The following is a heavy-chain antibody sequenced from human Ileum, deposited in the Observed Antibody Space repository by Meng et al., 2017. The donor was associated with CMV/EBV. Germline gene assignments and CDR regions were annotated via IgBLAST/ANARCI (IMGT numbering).Heavy chain of an antibody. CDR1: GGSISSYY. Sequence: SETLSLTCTVSGGSISSYYWSWIRQPPGKGLEWIGNIYYSGSTNYNPALKSRVTISVDTSKNQFSLKLSSVTAADTAVYYCARFVVVPAAREYYFDYWGQGTLVTVSS. CDR3: ARFVVVPAAREYYFDY. V-gene: IGHV4-59*01. D-gene: IGHD2-2*01. CDR2: IYYSGST. J-gene: IGHJ4*02.